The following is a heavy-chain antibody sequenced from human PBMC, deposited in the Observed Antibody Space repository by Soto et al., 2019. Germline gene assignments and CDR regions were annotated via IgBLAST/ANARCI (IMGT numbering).Heavy chain of an antibody. CDR3: ARVGYCTNGVCRYYFDY. D-gene: IGHD2-8*01. J-gene: IGHJ4*02. CDR1: GYTFTGCY. CDR2: INPNSGGT. V-gene: IGHV1-2*04. Sequence: AASVKVSCKASGYTFTGCYMHWVRQAPGQGLEWMGWINPNSGGTNYAQKFQGWVTMTRDTSISTAYMELSRLRSDDTAVYYCARVGYCTNGVCRYYFDYWGQGTLVTVSS.